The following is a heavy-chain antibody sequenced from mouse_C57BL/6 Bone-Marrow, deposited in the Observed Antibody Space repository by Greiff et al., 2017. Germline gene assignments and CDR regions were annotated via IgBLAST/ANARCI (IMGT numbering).Heavy chain of an antibody. D-gene: IGHD2-13*01. V-gene: IGHV14-4*01. CDR2: IDPENGDT. Sequence: EVQLQQSGAELVRPGASVKLSCTASGYNIKDDYMHWVKQRPEQGLEWIGWIDPENGDTKYASKFQGKATITADTSSNTAYLQLSSLTSEDTAVYYCTACDDSIDYWGKGTSVTVSS. J-gene: IGHJ4*01. CDR1: GYNIKDDY. CDR3: TACDDSIDY.